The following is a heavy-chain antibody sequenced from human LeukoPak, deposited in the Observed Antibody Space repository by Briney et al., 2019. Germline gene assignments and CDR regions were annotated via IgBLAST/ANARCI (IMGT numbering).Heavy chain of an antibody. D-gene: IGHD5-24*01. J-gene: IGHJ4*02. CDR3: TRVGYIDEGIDY. V-gene: IGHV3-7*04. Sequence: GGSLRLSCVASGFPFSSYWMTWVRQAPGKGLEWVANIRQDGSKKSYVDSVKGRFTISRDNAKNSLYLQMNSLRAEDTAIYYCTRVGYIDEGIDYWGQGTLVTVSS. CDR1: GFPFSSYW. CDR2: IRQDGSKK.